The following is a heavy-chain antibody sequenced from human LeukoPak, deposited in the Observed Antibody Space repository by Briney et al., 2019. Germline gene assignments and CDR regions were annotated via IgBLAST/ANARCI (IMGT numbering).Heavy chain of an antibody. CDR3: ARGQRDTMDYYYYYGMDV. CDR2: IYYSGST. CDR1: GGSISSYY. Sequence: SETLSLTCTVSGGSISSYYWSWIRQPPGKGLEWIGYIYYSGSTNYNPSLKSRVTISVDTSKNQFSLKLSSVTAADTAVYYCARGQRDTMDYYYYYGMDVWGQGTTVTVSS. V-gene: IGHV4-59*12. D-gene: IGHD3-3*01. J-gene: IGHJ6*02.